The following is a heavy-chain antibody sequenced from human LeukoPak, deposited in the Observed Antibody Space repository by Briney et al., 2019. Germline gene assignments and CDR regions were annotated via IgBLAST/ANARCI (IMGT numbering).Heavy chain of an antibody. Sequence: GGSLRLSCAASGFTVSSNYMSWVRQAPGKGLEWVSVIYSGGSTYYADPVKGRFTIPRDNSKNTLYLQMTSLRAEDTAVYYCARDIRFLEWLSPQYGMDVWGQGTTVTVSS. V-gene: IGHV3-66*02. CDR3: ARDIRFLEWLSPQYGMDV. CDR1: GFTVSSNY. CDR2: IYSGGST. J-gene: IGHJ6*02. D-gene: IGHD3-3*01.